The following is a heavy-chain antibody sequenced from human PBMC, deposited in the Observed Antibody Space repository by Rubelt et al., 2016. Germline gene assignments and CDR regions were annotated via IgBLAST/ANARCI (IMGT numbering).Heavy chain of an antibody. V-gene: IGHV1-18*01. J-gene: IGHJ5*02. CDR1: GYTFTSYG. CDR2: ISAYNGNT. D-gene: IGHD2-2*01. CDR3: ARDGCSSTSCRDWFDP. Sequence: QVQLVQSGAEVKKPGASVKVSCKASGYTFTSYGISWVRQAPGQGLEWMGWISAYNGNTSYAQKLQGRVTKTTDDSTRTEYMELGGLITDETAVYYCARDGCSSTSCRDWFDPWGQGTLVTVSS.